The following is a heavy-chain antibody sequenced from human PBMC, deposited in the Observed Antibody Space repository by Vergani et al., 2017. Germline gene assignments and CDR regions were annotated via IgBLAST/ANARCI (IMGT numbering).Heavy chain of an antibody. Sequence: EVQLVESGGGLVQPGGSLRLSCAASGFTVSSNYMSWVRQAPGKGLDWVSAIGVSGDATHYADSVKGRFTISRDNSKNTLYLQMDGLRAEDTAVYYCAKEGHTSGKCGAYDYWGQGTLVTVSS. J-gene: IGHJ4*02. CDR3: AKEGHTSGKCGAYDY. V-gene: IGHV3-23*04. CDR1: GFTVSSNY. CDR2: IGVSGDAT. D-gene: IGHD2-15*01.